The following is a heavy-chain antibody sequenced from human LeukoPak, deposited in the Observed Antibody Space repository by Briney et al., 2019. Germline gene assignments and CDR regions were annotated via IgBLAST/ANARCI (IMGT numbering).Heavy chain of an antibody. V-gene: IGHV4-61*02. Sequence: SETLSLTCTVSGGSISSGSYYWSWIRQPAGKGLEWIGRIYTSGSTNYNPSLKSRVTISVDTSKNQFSLKLSSVTAADTAAYYCARDVGWFGEYPPYYYYYMDVWGKGTTVTISS. D-gene: IGHD3-10*01. CDR2: IYTSGST. CDR1: GGSISSGSYY. CDR3: ARDVGWFGEYPPYYYYYMDV. J-gene: IGHJ6*03.